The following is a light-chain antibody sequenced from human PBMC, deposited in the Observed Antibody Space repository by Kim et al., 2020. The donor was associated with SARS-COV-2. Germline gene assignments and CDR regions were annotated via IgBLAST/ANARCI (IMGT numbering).Light chain of an antibody. Sequence: SASIGDRVTITCRASQAISSYVVWFQQKPGKAPKSLIYGASRLQSGVPPKFSGSGSGTDFTLTISSLEPEDFATYYCQQYNSYPLTFGQGTKLEI. CDR3: QQYNSYPLT. CDR1: QAISSY. V-gene: IGKV1-16*02. J-gene: IGKJ2*01. CDR2: GAS.